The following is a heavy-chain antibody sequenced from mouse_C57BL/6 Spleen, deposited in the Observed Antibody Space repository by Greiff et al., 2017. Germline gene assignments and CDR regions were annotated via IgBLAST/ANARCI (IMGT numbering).Heavy chain of an antibody. CDR3: AGDYYGSGPCC. CDR1: GFSLTSYG. J-gene: IGHJ2*01. CDR2: IWSGGST. V-gene: IGHV2-2*01. Sequence: VQLQQSGPGLVPPSQCLSITCTVSGFSLTSYGVHWVRQSPGQGLEWLGVIWSGGSTDYNAAFISRLSISKDTSKSQVFFKMNSLQADDTATYYCAGDYYGSGPCCWGHGTTLSVSS. D-gene: IGHD1-1*01.